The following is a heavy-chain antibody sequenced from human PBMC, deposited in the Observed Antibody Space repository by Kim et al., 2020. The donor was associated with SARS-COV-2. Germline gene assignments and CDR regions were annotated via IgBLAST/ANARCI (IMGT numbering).Heavy chain of an antibody. V-gene: IGHV4-59*08. CDR1: GGSISSYY. CDR3: VRQAAVWGADYYDSSGYARFDP. D-gene: IGHD3-22*01. J-gene: IGHJ5*02. CDR2: IYYSGST. Sequence: SETLSLTCTVSGGSISSYYWSWIRQPPGKGLEWIGYIYYSGSTNYNHSLKSRVTISVDTSKNQFSLKLSSVTAADTAVYYCVRQAAVWGADYYDSSGYARFDPWRQGTLVTVSS.